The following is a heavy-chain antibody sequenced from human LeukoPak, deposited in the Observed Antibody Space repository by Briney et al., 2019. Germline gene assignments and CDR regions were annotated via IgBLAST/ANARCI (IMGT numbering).Heavy chain of an antibody. CDR2: IYTSGST. CDR3: ARAHSSSSGYYYYYYMDV. V-gene: IGHV4-61*02. Sequence: SQTLSLTCTVSGGSISSGSYYWSWIRQPAGKGLERIGRIYTSGSTNYNPSLKSRVTISVDTSKNQFSLKLSSVTAADTAVYYCARAHSSSSGYYYYYYMDVWGTGTTVTVSS. D-gene: IGHD6-6*01. J-gene: IGHJ6*03. CDR1: GGSISSGSYY.